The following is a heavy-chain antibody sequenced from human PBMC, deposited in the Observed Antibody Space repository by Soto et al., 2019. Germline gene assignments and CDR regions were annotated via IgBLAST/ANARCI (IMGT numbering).Heavy chain of an antibody. D-gene: IGHD3-22*01. V-gene: IGHV1-69*13. CDR2: IIPIFGTA. J-gene: IGHJ6*02. Sequence: SVKVSCKASGGTFSSYAISWVRQAPGQGLEWMGGIIPIFGTANYAQKFQGKVTITADESTSTAYMELSSLRSEDAAVYYCARDSYYYDSSGYHADYYYYGMDVWGQGTTVTVSS. CDR3: ARDSYYYDSSGYHADYYYYGMDV. CDR1: GGTFSSYA.